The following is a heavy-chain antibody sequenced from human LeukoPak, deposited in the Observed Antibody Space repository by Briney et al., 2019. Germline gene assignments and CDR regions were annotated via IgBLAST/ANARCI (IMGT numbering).Heavy chain of an antibody. D-gene: IGHD3-10*01. CDR3: ARDASLYGSGSEGLDP. Sequence: GASVKVSCKASGYTFTSYDINWVRQATGQGPEWMGWINPNSGGTNYAQKFQGRVTMTRDTSISTAYMELSRLRSDDTAVYYCARDASLYGSGSEGLDPWGQGTLVTVS. V-gene: IGHV1-2*02. J-gene: IGHJ5*02. CDR1: GYTFTSYD. CDR2: INPNSGGT.